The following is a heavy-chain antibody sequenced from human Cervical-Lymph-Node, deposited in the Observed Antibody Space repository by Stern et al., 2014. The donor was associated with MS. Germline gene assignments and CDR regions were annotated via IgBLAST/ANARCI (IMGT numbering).Heavy chain of an antibody. CDR2: IYYGGST. CDR3: ARDIQGRFDP. V-gene: IGHV4-59*01. J-gene: IGHJ5*02. D-gene: IGHD1-1*01. CDR1: GGSLSGYY. Sequence: QVQLQESGPGLVKPSETLSLTCTVSGGSLSGYYWSWIRQPPGKGLEWIGDIYYGGSTNNNPSFKSRVTISVDTSKNQFSLKVTSVTAADTAVYYCARDIQGRFDPWGQGTLVTVSS.